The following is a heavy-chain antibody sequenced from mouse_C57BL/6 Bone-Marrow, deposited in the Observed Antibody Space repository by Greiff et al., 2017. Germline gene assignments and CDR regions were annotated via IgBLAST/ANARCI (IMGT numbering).Heavy chain of an antibody. Sequence: QVQLKQSGAELVKPGASVKLSCKASGYTFTSYWMHWVKQRPGQGLEWIGMIHPNSGSTNYNEKFKSKATLTVDKSSSTAYMQLSSLTSEDSAVYYCARVTTVPRAYWGQGTLVTVSA. V-gene: IGHV1-64*01. CDR3: ARVTTVPRAY. CDR1: GYTFTSYW. D-gene: IGHD1-1*01. J-gene: IGHJ3*01. CDR2: IHPNSGST.